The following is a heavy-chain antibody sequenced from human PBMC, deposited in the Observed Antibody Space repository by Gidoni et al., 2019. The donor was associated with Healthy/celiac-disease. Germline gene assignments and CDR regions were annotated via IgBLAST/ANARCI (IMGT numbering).Heavy chain of an antibody. CDR3: ARGPPLSSSWYEYFQH. V-gene: IGHV4-61*02. CDR2: IYTSGST. J-gene: IGHJ1*01. Sequence: QVQLQESGPGLVKPSQTLSLTCTVSGGSISSGSYYWSWIRQPAGKGLEWIGRIYTSGSTNYNPSLKSRVTISVDTSKNQFSLKLSSVTAADTAVYYCARGPPLSSSWYEYFQHWGQGTLVTVSS. CDR1: GGSISSGSYY. D-gene: IGHD6-13*01.